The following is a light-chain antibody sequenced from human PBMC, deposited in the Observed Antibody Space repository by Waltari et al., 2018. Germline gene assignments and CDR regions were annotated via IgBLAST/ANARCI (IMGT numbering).Light chain of an antibody. J-gene: IGLJ2*01. CDR3: MIFHGNAWV. CDR1: SGINVGAYR. Sequence: QAVLTQPSSLSASPGASASPPCTLRSGINVGAYRIYWYQQKPGSPPQYLLRYKSDSDKGLGSGVPSRFSGSKDASANAGILLISGLQSDDEADYYCMIFHGNAWVFGGGTKLTVL. CDR2: YKSDSDK. V-gene: IGLV5-45*03.